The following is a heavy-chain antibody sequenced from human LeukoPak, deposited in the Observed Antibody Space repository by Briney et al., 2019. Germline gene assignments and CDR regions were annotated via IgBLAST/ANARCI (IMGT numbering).Heavy chain of an antibody. Sequence: PGGSLRLSCAASGFTFSTYSMNWVRQAPGKGLEWVSSISSSSSYIYYADSVKGRFTISRDNAKNSLYLQMNSLRAKDTAVYYCAREGPRGNSQFDYWGQGTLVTVSS. CDR3: AREGPRGNSQFDY. J-gene: IGHJ4*02. CDR1: GFTFSTYS. D-gene: IGHD2/OR15-2a*01. CDR2: ISSSSSYI. V-gene: IGHV3-21*01.